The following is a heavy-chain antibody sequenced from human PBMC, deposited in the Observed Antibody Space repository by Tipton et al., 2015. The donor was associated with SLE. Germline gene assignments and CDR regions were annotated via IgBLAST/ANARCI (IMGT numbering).Heavy chain of an antibody. CDR2: IYYSGIT. V-gene: IGHV4-39*01. CDR1: GGSNSRSSDY. D-gene: IGHD3-22*01. Sequence: TLSLTCTISGGSNSRSSDYWGWIRQPPGKGLEWIATIYYSGITYYNPSLKSRVTISVDTSKNQVSLKVSSVTAADTAVYYCAGMDYHDTSGAEAFDVWGQGTMVTVSS. J-gene: IGHJ3*01. CDR3: AGMDYHDTSGAEAFDV.